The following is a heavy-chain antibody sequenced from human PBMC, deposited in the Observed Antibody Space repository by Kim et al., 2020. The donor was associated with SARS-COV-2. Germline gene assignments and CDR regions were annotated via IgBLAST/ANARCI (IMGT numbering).Heavy chain of an antibody. J-gene: IGHJ3*02. CDR1: GYTLTELS. Sequence: ASVKVSCKVSGYTLTELSMHWVRQAPGKGLEWMGGFDPEDGETIYAQKFQGRVTMTEDTSTDTAYMELSSLRSEDTAVYYCATGGGSSLRYSDAFDIWGQGTMVTVSS. CDR2: FDPEDGET. CDR3: ATGGGSSLRYSDAFDI. V-gene: IGHV1-24*01. D-gene: IGHD2-15*01.